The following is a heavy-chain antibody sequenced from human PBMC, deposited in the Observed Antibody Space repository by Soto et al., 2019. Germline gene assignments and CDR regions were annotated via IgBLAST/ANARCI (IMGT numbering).Heavy chain of an antibody. J-gene: IGHJ4*02. CDR1: GFAFSAYA. V-gene: IGHV3-23*01. CDR2: IKFDDSA. Sequence: PGGSLRLSGAASGFAFSAYAMRWVRQAPGKVLEWVSSIKFDDSAYYADSVKGRFTISRDNSKSTVFLELSSLRVEDTATYYCAKNYYFDHWGQETQVTVSS. CDR3: AKNYYFDH.